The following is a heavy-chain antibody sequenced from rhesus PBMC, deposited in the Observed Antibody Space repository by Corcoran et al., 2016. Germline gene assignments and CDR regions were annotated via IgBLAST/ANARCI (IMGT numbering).Heavy chain of an antibody. CDR2: ISGKSEGA. CDR1: GVSFSIYW. V-gene: IGHV4-80*01. D-gene: IGHD6-13*01. CDR3: LRGPYTSPFDY. J-gene: IGHJ4*01. Sequence: QVQLQESGPGLVKPSETLSLTCAVSGVSFSIYWWTWIRQPSGKGLEWIGDISGKSEGANYNPSLKSRVTISKDASKNQFSLRLTSVTAADTAVYYCLRGPYTSPFDYWGQGVLVTVSS.